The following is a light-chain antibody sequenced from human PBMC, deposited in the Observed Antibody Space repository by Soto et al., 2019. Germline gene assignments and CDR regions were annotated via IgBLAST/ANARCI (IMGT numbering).Light chain of an antibody. CDR2: GAS. Sequence: EIVMTQSPATLSVSPGERATLSCRASQSVSSNSAWYQQKPGQAPRLLIYGASTRATGIPARFSGSGSGTEFTLTISSLQSEDFAVYYCQQYNNWPETFGQGTKVDIK. CDR3: QQYNNWPET. J-gene: IGKJ1*01. V-gene: IGKV3-15*01. CDR1: QSVSSN.